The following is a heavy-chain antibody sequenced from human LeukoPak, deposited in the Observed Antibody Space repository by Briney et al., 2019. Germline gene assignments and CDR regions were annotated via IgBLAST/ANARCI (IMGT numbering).Heavy chain of an antibody. CDR1: GYSFTSYW. D-gene: IGHD5-24*01. CDR3: ARGEGGYNYAF. CDR2: INPADSDT. J-gene: IGHJ4*02. V-gene: IGHV5-51*01. Sequence: GESLKISCKASGYSFTSYWIAWVRQMPEKGLEWMGIINPADSDTRYSLSIQGQVTISADRSISTAYLQWSSLKASDTAMYYCARGEGGYNYAFWGQGTLVSVYS.